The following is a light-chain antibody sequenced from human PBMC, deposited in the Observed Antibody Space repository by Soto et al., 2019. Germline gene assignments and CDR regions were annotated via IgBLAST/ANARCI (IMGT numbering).Light chain of an antibody. CDR2: DAS. CDR1: QSVSSSY. J-gene: IGKJ1*01. V-gene: IGKV3-15*01. CDR3: QQYNNWPPT. Sequence: EIVLTQSPGTLSLSPGERATLSCRASQSVSSSYLAWYQQKPGQAPRLLFYDASTRATGIPARFSGSGSGTEFTLTISSLQSEDFAVYYCQQYNNWPPTFGQGTKVDIK.